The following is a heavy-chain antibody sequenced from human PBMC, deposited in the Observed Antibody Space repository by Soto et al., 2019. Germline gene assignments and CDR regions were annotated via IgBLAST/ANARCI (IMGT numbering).Heavy chain of an antibody. D-gene: IGHD2-2*01. CDR1: GFTFSSYS. J-gene: IGHJ3*02. Sequence: GGSLRLSCAASGFTFSSYSMNWVRQAPGKGLEWVSSISSSSSYIYYADSVKGRFTISRDNAKNSLYLQMNSLRAEDTAVYYCAREVVEGYTYKAFDIWGQGTMVTVSS. CDR3: AREVVEGYTYKAFDI. V-gene: IGHV3-21*01. CDR2: ISSSSSYI.